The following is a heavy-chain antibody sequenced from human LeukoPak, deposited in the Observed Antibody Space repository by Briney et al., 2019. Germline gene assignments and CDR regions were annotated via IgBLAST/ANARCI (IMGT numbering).Heavy chain of an antibody. CDR3: ARDRAQDYYDSSGYYGPFDY. J-gene: IGHJ4*02. V-gene: IGHV1-69*04. CDR2: IIPILGIA. Sequence: ASVKVSCKASGYTFTSYGISWVRQAPGQGLEWMGRIIPILGIANYAQKFQGRVTITADKSTSTAYMELSSLRSEDTAVYYCARDRAQDYYDSSGYYGPFDYWGQGTLVTVSS. D-gene: IGHD3-22*01. CDR1: GYTFTSYG.